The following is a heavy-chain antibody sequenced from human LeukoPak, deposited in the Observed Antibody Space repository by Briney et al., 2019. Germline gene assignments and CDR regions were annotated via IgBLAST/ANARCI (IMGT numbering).Heavy chain of an antibody. CDR3: AKDMASRDDYSNLFDY. J-gene: IGHJ4*02. V-gene: IGHV3-30*02. D-gene: IGHD4-11*01. Sequence: AGGSLTLSCAASGFTFSNYGMHWVRQAPGKGLEWVTFILYDGSNKYYADSVKGRFTISRDNSKNTLYLQMSSLRAEDTAVYYCAKDMASRDDYSNLFDYWGQGTLVTVSS. CDR1: GFTFSNYG. CDR2: ILYDGSNK.